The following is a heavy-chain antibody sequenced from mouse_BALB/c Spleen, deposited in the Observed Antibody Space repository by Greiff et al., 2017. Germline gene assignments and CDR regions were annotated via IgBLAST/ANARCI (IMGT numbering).Heavy chain of an antibody. J-gene: IGHJ2*01. D-gene: IGHD3-1*01. CDR1: GFTFSSYA. V-gene: IGHV5-9-3*01. Sequence: EVQVVESGGGLVKPGGSLKLSCAASGFTFSSYAMSWVRQTPEKRLEWVATISSGGSYTYYPDSVKGRFTISRDNAKNTLYLQMSSLRSEDTAMYYCASHSSGYVENYWGQGTTLTVSS. CDR3: ASHSSGYVENY. CDR2: ISSGGSYT.